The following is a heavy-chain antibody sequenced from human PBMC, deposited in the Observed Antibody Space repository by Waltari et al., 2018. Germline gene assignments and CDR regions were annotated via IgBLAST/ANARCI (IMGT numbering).Heavy chain of an antibody. CDR2: INPNIGGT. J-gene: IGHJ3*02. CDR1: GYTFTGYY. CDR3: ARANSRSSDAFDI. V-gene: IGHV1-2*06. Sequence: QVQLVQSGAEVKKPGASVKVSCKASGYTFTGYYMHWVRQAPGQGLEWMVRINPNIGGTNYAKKFQGRVTMTRDTSISTAYMELSRLRSDDAAVYYCARANSRSSDAFDIWGQGTMVTVSS. D-gene: IGHD6-13*01.